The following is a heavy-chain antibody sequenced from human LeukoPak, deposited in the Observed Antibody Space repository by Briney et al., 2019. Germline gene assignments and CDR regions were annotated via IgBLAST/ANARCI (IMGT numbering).Heavy chain of an antibody. CDR1: GGSFSGYY. CDR3: ARNSPMIGPYSYYGMDV. D-gene: IGHD3-22*01. CDR2: INHSGST. V-gene: IGHV4-34*01. Sequence: PSETLSLTCAVHGGSFSGYYWSWIRQPPGKGLEWIGEINHSGSTNYNPSLKSRVTISVDTSKNQFSLKLSSVTAADTAVYYCARNSPMIGPYSYYGMDVWGQGTTVTVSS. J-gene: IGHJ6*02.